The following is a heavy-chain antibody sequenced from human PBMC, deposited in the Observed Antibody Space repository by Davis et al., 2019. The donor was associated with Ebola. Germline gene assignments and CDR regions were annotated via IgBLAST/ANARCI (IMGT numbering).Heavy chain of an antibody. CDR3: ARNQAGYGGNSLEGGGLLWYFDL. J-gene: IGHJ2*01. D-gene: IGHD4-23*01. CDR1: GGSISSYY. Sequence: PGGSLRLSCTVSGGSISSYYWSWIRQPPGKGLEWIGYTHNSGSTNYNPSLKSRVTISVDTSKNQFSLKLSSVTAADTAVYYCARNQAGYGGNSLEGGGLLWYFDLWAVAPWSLSPQ. V-gene: IGHV4-59*01. CDR2: THNSGST.